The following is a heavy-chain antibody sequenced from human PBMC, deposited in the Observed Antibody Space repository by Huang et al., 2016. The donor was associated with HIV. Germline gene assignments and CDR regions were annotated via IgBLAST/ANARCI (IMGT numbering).Heavy chain of an antibody. Sequence: QVQLVESGGGVVQPGRSLRLSCAASGFAFSSYAMHWVRQAPGKGLEWVAVISIDGRNKNYAHSVKGRFTISRDNSKGTVYLQMNSLRPEDTAVYSCARTGSYYYGSGSYHFGDYWGQGTLVTVSS. V-gene: IGHV3-30*04. CDR2: ISIDGRNK. CDR1: GFAFSSYA. J-gene: IGHJ4*02. D-gene: IGHD3-10*01. CDR3: ARTGSYYYGSGSYHFGDY.